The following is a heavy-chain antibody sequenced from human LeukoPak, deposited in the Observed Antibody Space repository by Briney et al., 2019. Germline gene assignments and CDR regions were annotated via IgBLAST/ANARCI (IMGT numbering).Heavy chain of an antibody. Sequence: SETLSLTCTVSGGSISSYYWSWIRQPPGKGLEWIGEINHSGSTNYNPSLKSRVTISVDTSKNQFSLKLSSVTAADTAVYYCARRKWLVRTGEDYWGQGTLVTVSS. J-gene: IGHJ4*02. CDR1: GGSISSYY. V-gene: IGHV4-34*01. CDR3: ARRKWLVRTGEDY. CDR2: INHSGST. D-gene: IGHD6-19*01.